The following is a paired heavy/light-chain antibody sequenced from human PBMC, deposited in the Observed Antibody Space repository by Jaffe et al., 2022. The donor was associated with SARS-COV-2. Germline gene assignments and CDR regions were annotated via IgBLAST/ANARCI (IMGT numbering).Heavy chain of an antibody. CDR2: IGSYT. CDR1: GFTFSGYW. V-gene: IGHV3-74*03. CDR3: ANGDYVDY. D-gene: IGHD4-17*01. Sequence: QLVESGGGLVQPGGSLRLSCAASGFTFSGYWMHWVRQAPGKGLVWVSGIGSYTTYADSVRGRFTISRDNAKNTLYLQMNSLRAEDTAVYYCANGDYVDYWGQGTLVTVSS. J-gene: IGHJ4*02.
Light chain of an antibody. Sequence: NFMLTQPHSVSESPGKTVTISCTRSSGSIASNYVQWYQQRPGSSPTTVIYEDNRRPSGVPDRFSGSIDSSSNSASLTISGLKTEDEADYYCQSFDSNNPWVFGGGTKLTVL. J-gene: IGLJ3*02. CDR1: SGSIASNY. V-gene: IGLV6-57*01. CDR3: QSFDSNNPWV. CDR2: EDN.